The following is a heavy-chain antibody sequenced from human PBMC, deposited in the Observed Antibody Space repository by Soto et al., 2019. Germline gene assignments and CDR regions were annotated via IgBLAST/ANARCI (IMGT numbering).Heavy chain of an antibody. J-gene: IGHJ4*02. V-gene: IGHV4-4*02. CDR2: IYRTGNT. D-gene: IGHD3-3*01. CDR1: GGSISSSSW. Sequence: SETLSLTCAVSGGSISSSSWWSWVRQPPGKGLEWIGEIYRTGNTNYNPSLESRVTISVDTSKNQFSLKLSSVTAADTAVYYCARGTFTYYDFCSGDTPPHFDYWGQGTLVTVSS. CDR3: ARGTFTYYDFCSGDTPPHFDY.